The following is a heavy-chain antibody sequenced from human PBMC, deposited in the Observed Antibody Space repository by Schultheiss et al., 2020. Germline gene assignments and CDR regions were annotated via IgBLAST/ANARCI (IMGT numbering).Heavy chain of an antibody. V-gene: IGHV3-7*03. J-gene: IGHJ6*02. CDR2: IKQDGSEK. Sequence: GGSLRLSCAASGFTFSSYWMSWVRQAPGKGLEWVANIKQDGSEKYYVDSVKGRFTISRDNAKNSLYLQMNSLRAEDTAVYYCFGEGDYYYYGMDVWGQGTTVNVYS. CDR1: GFTFSSYW. CDR3: FGEGDYYYYGMDV. D-gene: IGHD3-3*01.